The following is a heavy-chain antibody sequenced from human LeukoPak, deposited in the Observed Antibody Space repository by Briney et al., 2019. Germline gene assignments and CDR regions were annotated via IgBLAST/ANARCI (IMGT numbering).Heavy chain of an antibody. D-gene: IGHD2-2*01. CDR2: ISSSGSTI. Sequence: GGSLRLSCAASGFTFSDYYMSWIRQAPGKGLEGVSYISSSGSTIYYADSVKGRFTISRDNAKNSLYLQMNSLRAEDTAVYYCARSSLYCSSTSCELDYWGQGTLVTVSS. CDR1: GFTFSDYY. V-gene: IGHV3-11*01. CDR3: ARSSLYCSSTSCELDY. J-gene: IGHJ4*02.